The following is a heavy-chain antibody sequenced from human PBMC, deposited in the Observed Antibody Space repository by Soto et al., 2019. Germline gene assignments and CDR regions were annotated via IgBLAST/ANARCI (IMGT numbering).Heavy chain of an antibody. CDR1: GFTFNNYG. V-gene: IGHV3-30*03. CDR3: HGGSPSY. D-gene: IGHD1-26*01. Sequence: QVKLVDSGGGVVPPGRSLRLSCAASGFTFNNYGMHWVRQAPGKGLEWVAVVSKDGSEKYYADSVKGRFSISRDNSKNTMYLQMNSLRVEDTAVYFWHGGSPSYWGPGTLVTVSS. J-gene: IGHJ4*02. CDR2: VSKDGSEK.